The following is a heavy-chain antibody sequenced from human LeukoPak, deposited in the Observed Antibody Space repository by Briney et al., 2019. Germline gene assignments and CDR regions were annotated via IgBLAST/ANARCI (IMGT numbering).Heavy chain of an antibody. V-gene: IGHV3-23*01. Sequence: GGSLRLSCAASGFTFSSYAMSWVRQAPGKGLEWVSAISGSGGSTYYADSVKGRFTISRDNSKNTLWLQMNSLKGEDTAVYYCARDSYGDANFDSWGQGTLVTVSS. CDR3: ARDSYGDANFDS. CDR1: GFTFSSYA. D-gene: IGHD4-17*01. J-gene: IGHJ4*02. CDR2: ISGSGGST.